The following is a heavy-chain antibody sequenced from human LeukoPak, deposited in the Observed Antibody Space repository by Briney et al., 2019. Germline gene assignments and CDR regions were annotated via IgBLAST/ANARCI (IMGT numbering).Heavy chain of an antibody. V-gene: IGHV3-74*01. CDR1: GFTFTSYW. CDR2: INHDGSGP. J-gene: IGHJ4*02. CDR3: ARPTTTLEY. Sequence: GVSLRLSCATSGFTFTSYWMHWVRQAPGKGRVWVSRINHDGSGPIYADSVKGRFTISRDNAKNTLYLQMNSLREEDTAVYYCARPTTTLEYWGQGTLVTVSS. D-gene: IGHD1-7*01.